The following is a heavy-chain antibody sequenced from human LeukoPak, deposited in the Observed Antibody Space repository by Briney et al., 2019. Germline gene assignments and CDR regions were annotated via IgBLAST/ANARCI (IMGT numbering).Heavy chain of an antibody. V-gene: IGHV1-69*01. CDR1: GGTFSSYA. CDR2: IIPIFGTA. Sequence: VASVKVSCKASGGTFSSYAISWVRQAPGQGLEWMGGIIPIFGTANYAQKFQGRVTITADESTSTAYMELSSLRSEDTAVYYCAKVNVKTATGFTVTGSDPWGREPWSPSPQ. J-gene: IGHJ5*02. D-gene: IGHD5-12*01. CDR3: AKVNVKTATGFTVTGSDP.